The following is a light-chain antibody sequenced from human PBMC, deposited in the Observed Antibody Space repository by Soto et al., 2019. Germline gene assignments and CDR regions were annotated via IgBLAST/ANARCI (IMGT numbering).Light chain of an antibody. CDR3: QQYGRSPMFT. CDR2: GAS. V-gene: IGKV3-20*01. CDR1: QRVSSNY. J-gene: IGKJ2*01. Sequence: EIVLTQSPGTLSLSPGERATLSCRASQRVSSNYLAWYQQKPGQAPRLLIYGASRGAAGIPERFSGSGSGTNFAFTISRLEPEDFAAYFCQQYGRSPMFTFGQGTKLEIK.